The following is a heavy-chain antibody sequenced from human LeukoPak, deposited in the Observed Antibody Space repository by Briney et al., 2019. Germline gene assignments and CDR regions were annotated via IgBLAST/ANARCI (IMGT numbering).Heavy chain of an antibody. CDR1: GDSVSSNSAA. CDR2: TYYRSKWYF. J-gene: IGHJ4*02. Sequence: SQTLSLTCAISGDSVSSNSAAWNWVRQSPSRGLEWLGRTYYRSKWYFDYAESVRSRITITSDTSRNQFSLQLNSVTPEDTAMYYCARGRYSYGPALDYWGQGTLVTVSS. CDR3: ARGRYSYGPALDY. V-gene: IGHV6-1*01. D-gene: IGHD5-18*01.